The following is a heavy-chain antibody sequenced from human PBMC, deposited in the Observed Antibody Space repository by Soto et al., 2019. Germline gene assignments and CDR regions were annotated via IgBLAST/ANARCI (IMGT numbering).Heavy chain of an antibody. V-gene: IGHV1-69*02. CDR2: IIPILGIA. J-gene: IGHJ4*02. Sequence: QVQLVQSGAEVKKPGSSVKVSCKASGGTFSSYTISWVRQAPGQGLEWMGRIIPILGIANYAQKFQGRVTITADKSTSTAYMELSSLRSEDTAVYYCAWSYCSSTSCYGRHFDYWGQGTLVTVSS. CDR1: GGTFSSYT. D-gene: IGHD2-2*01. CDR3: AWSYCSSTSCYGRHFDY.